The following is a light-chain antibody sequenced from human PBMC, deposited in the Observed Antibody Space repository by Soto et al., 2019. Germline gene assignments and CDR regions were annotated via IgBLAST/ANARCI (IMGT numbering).Light chain of an antibody. CDR2: AAS. CDR3: QKCKTAP. V-gene: IGKV1-27*01. J-gene: IGKJ5*01. Sequence: DIQMTQSPSSLSASVGDRVTITCRASQGIANYLAWYQQKPGRVPKLLIYAASTLQSGVPSRFTGSGSGTDFTLTINSLQPEDVATYYCQKCKTAPFGQGTRLEIK. CDR1: QGIANY.